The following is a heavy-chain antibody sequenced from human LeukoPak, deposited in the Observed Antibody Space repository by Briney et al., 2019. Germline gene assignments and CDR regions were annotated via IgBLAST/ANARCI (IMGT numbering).Heavy chain of an antibody. CDR3: AKDIYSRSSGYYLALGY. J-gene: IGHJ4*02. Sequence: QSGGSLRLSCAASGFTFDDYAMHWVRQAPGKGLEWVSGISWNSGSIGYADSVKGRFTISRDNAKNSLYLQMNSLRAEDTALYYCAKDIYSRSSGYYLALGYWGQGTLVTVSS. CDR1: GFTFDDYA. CDR2: ISWNSGSI. V-gene: IGHV3-9*01. D-gene: IGHD3-22*01.